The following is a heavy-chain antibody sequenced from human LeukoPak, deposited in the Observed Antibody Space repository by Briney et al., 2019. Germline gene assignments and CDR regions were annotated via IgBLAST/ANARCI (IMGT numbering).Heavy chain of an antibody. CDR1: GFTFSSYT. V-gene: IGHV3-21*01. J-gene: IGHJ4*02. CDR2: IRTNNYR. CDR3: ARDGHFDF. Sequence: GGSLRLSCAASGFTFSSYTMNWLRQAPGKGLEWVSSIRTNNYRYGAGSVKGRFTISRDNAKNSLFLQMDSLRAEDTAVYYCARDGHFDFWGQGTLVTVSS. D-gene: IGHD3/OR15-3a*01.